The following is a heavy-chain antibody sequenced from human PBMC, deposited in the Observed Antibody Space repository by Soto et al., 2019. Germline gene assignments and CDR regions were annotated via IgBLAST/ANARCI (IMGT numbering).Heavy chain of an antibody. CDR2: IHYSGST. V-gene: IGHV4-61*01. CDR3: ARVGGGATTVNWFDP. Sequence: QVQLQESGPGLVKPSETLSLTCTVSGGSVSSGSYYWSWIRQPPGKGLEWIGYIHYSGSTNYNPSPVSRVTISADMSKNQSALKLRSVPPADTAVYYCARVGGGATTVNWFDPWGQGTLVTVSS. CDR1: GGSVSSGSYY. D-gene: IGHD5-12*01. J-gene: IGHJ5*02.